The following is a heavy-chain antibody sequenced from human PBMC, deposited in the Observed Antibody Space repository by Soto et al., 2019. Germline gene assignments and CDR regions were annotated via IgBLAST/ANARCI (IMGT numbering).Heavy chain of an antibody. CDR3: ARENTMVRGVIITYYYYGMDV. D-gene: IGHD3-10*01. J-gene: IGHJ6*02. Sequence: GGSLRLSCAASGFTFSSYGMHWVRQAPGKGLEWVAVIWYDGSNKYYADSVKGRFTISRDNSKNTLYLQMNSLRAEDTAVYYCARENTMVRGVIITYYYYGMDVWGQGTTVTVSS. V-gene: IGHV3-33*01. CDR2: IWYDGSNK. CDR1: GFTFSSYG.